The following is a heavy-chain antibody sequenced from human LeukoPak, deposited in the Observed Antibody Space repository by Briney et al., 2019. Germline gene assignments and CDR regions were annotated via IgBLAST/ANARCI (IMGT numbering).Heavy chain of an antibody. Sequence: ASVKVSCTASGYTFTGYYMHWVRQAPGQGLEWMGWISAYNGNTNYAQKLQGRVTMTTDTSTSTAYMELRSLRSDDTAVYYCARGYSGYENYFDYWGQGTLVTVSS. V-gene: IGHV1-18*04. CDR2: ISAYNGNT. CDR3: ARGYSGYENYFDY. CDR1: GYTFTGYY. J-gene: IGHJ4*02. D-gene: IGHD5-12*01.